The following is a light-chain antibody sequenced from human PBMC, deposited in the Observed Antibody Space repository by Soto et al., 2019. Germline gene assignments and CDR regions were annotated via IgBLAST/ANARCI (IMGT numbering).Light chain of an antibody. J-gene: IGKJ5*01. CDR1: QSVRSNY. V-gene: IGKV3-20*01. Sequence: ELGLTQSPVTLSLSPGDRATLSCSASQSVRSNYLAWYQQKPGQAPRLLIYGASNRATGIPDRFSGSGSGTDFTLTITSLEPEDFAVYYCQQYGSSPLITFGQGTRLEI. CDR2: GAS. CDR3: QQYGSSPLIT.